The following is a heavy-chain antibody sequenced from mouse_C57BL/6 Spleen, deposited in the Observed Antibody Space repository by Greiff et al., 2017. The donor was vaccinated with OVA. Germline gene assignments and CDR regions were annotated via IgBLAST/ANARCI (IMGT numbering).Heavy chain of an antibody. CDR1: GYTFTSYW. CDR2: IYPGSGST. D-gene: IGHD2-2*01. J-gene: IGHJ3*01. CDR3: ARAGYDERWFAY. V-gene: IGHV1-55*01. Sequence: VQLQQPGAELVKPGASVKMSCKASGYTFTSYWITWVKQRPGQGLEWIGDIYPGSGSTNYNEKFKSKATLTVDTSSSTAYMQLSSLTSEDYAVYYCARAGYDERWFAYWGQGTLVTVSA.